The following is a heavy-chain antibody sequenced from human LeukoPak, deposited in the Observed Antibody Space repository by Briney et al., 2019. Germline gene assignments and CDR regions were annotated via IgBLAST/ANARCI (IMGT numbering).Heavy chain of an antibody. V-gene: IGHV5-51*01. D-gene: IGHD2-2*01. CDR2: IYPGDSDT. Sequence: GESLKISCKGSGYSFTSYWIGWVRQMPGKGLEWMGIIYPGDSDTRYSPSFQGQVTISADKSISTAYLQWSSLKASDTAMYYCARPYCSSTSCPRYWFDPWGQGTLVTVSS. CDR1: GYSFTSYW. J-gene: IGHJ5*02. CDR3: ARPYCSSTSCPRYWFDP.